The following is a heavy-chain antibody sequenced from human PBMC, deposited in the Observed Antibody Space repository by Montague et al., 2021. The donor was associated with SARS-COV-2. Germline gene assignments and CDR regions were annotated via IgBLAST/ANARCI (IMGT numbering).Heavy chain of an antibody. J-gene: IGHJ3*02. CDR3: ERIWFIDHRNAFDT. D-gene: IGHD3-10*01. V-gene: IGHV2-70*11. Sequence: PALVKPTQTLTLTCTFSGFSLSTSGMCVSWIRQPPGKALEWLARIDWDDDKYYSTSLKTRLTISKDTSKNKVALTMTNMDPVDTATYYCERIWFIDHRNAFDTWGQGTMVTVSS. CDR2: IDWDDDK. CDR1: GFSLSTSGMC.